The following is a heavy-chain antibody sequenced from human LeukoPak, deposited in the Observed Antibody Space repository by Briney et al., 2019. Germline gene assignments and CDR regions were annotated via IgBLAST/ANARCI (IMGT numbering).Heavy chain of an antibody. D-gene: IGHD6-6*01. Sequence: SGGSLRLSCAASGFTFSSYSMNWVRQAPGKGLEWVSSISSSSSYIYYADSVKGRFTISRDNAKNSLYLQMNSLRAEDTAVYYCARGSFYSSSSATDYWGQGTLVTVSS. J-gene: IGHJ4*02. CDR3: ARGSFYSSSSATDY. CDR2: ISSSSSYI. CDR1: GFTFSSYS. V-gene: IGHV3-21*01.